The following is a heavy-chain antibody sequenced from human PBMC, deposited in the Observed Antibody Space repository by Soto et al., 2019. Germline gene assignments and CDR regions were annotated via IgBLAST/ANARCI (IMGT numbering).Heavy chain of an antibody. J-gene: IGHJ6*03. CDR3: ARGGLYSSGWYSYYYYMDV. Sequence: SKTLSLTCTVSGGSISSYYWSWIRQPPGKGLEWIGYIYYSGSTNYNPSLKSRVTISVDTSKNQFSLKLSSVTAADTAVYYCARGGLYSSGWYSYYYYMDVWGKGTTVTVSS. CDR2: IYYSGST. CDR1: GGSISSYY. V-gene: IGHV4-59*01. D-gene: IGHD6-19*01.